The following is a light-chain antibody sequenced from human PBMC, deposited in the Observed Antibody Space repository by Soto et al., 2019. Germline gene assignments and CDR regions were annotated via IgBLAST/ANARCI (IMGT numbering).Light chain of an antibody. J-gene: IGKJ1*01. CDR3: QQYGSSRT. Sequence: EIELTQSPGTLSLSLGERATLSCRASQSAGNTYLAWYQQKPGQAPRLLIYGTSSRATGIPDRFSGSGSGTEFTLTIDRVEPEDFAVYYCQQYGSSRTFDQGTKVEVK. V-gene: IGKV3-20*01. CDR1: QSAGNTY. CDR2: GTS.